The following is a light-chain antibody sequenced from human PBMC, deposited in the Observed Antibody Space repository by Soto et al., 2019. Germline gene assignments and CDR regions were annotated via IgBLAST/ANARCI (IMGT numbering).Light chain of an antibody. CDR3: MQATQSYT. J-gene: IGKJ2*01. V-gene: IGKV2-24*01. CDR2: KIS. CDR1: KGLVPSEEKTY. Sequence: IVLPRPPLSHLVTFGKPAPISGGFIKGLVPSEEKTYFNWLQQRPGQPPSLIIYKISKRFPGVPDRFSGSGSGTDFTLKISRVEAEDVGDYYCMQATQSYTFGQGTKLEIK.